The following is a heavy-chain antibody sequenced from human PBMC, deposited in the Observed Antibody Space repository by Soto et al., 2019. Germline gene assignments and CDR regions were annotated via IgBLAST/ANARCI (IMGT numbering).Heavy chain of an antibody. CDR2: IYSGGST. CDR1: GFTVSSNY. CDR3: ATRIAEAGTTGPDAFDI. Sequence: EVQLGESGGGLVQPGGSLRLSCAASGFTVSSNYMSWVRQAPGKGLEWVSVIYSGGSTYYADSVKGRFTISRDNSKNTLYLQMNSLRAEDTAVYYCATRIAEAGTTGPDAFDIWGQGTMVTVSS. J-gene: IGHJ3*02. D-gene: IGHD6-19*01. V-gene: IGHV3-66*01.